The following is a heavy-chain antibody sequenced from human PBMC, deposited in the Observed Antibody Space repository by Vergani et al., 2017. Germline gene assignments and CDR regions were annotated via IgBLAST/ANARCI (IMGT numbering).Heavy chain of an antibody. J-gene: IGHJ3*02. V-gene: IGHV3-9*01. Sequence: EVQLVESGGGLVQPGRSLRLSCAASGFTFDDYAMHWARQAPGKGLEWVSGISWNSGSIGYADSVKGRFTISRDNAKNSLYLQMNSLRAEDTALYYCAKDRSGFGAFDIWGQGTMVTVSS. CDR2: ISWNSGSI. CDR3: AKDRSGFGAFDI. CDR1: GFTFDDYA. D-gene: IGHD5-12*01.